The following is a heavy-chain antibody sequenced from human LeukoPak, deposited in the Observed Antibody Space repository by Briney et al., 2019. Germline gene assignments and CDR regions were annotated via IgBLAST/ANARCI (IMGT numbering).Heavy chain of an antibody. J-gene: IGHJ4*02. CDR3: ARDQGYGSGAFDY. CDR1: GGTFSSYA. D-gene: IGHD3-10*01. Sequence: GASVKVSCKASGGTFSSYAISWVRQAPGQGLEWMGGIIPIFGTANYAQKFQGRVTITTDESTSTAYMELSSLRFEDTAVYYCARDQGYGSGAFDYWGQGTLVTVSS. CDR2: IIPIFGTA. V-gene: IGHV1-69*05.